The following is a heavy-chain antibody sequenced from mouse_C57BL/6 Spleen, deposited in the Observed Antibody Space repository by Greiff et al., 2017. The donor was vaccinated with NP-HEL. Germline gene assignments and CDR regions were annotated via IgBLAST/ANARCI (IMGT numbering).Heavy chain of an antibody. V-gene: IGHV1-64*01. CDR2: IHPNSGST. J-gene: IGHJ4*01. Sequence: QVHVKQPGAELVKPGASVKLSCKASGYTFTSYWMHWVKQRPGQGLEWIGMIHPNSGSTNYNEKFKSKATLTVDKSSSTAYMQLSSLTSEDSAVYYCARGGLDYAMDYWGQGTSVTVSS. D-gene: IGHD4-1*01. CDR1: GYTFTSYW. CDR3: ARGGLDYAMDY.